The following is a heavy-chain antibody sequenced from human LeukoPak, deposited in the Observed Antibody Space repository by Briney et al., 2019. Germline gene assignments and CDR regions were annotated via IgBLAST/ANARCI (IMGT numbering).Heavy chain of an antibody. V-gene: IGHV3-23*01. D-gene: IGHD3-3*01. CDR3: AKGRFLEWLSRSPLDAFDI. Sequence: GGSLRLSCAASGFTFDDYGMSWVRQAPGKGLEWVSAISGSGGSTYYADSVKGRFTISRDNSKNTLYLQMNSLRAEDTAVYYCAKGRFLEWLSRSPLDAFDIWGQGTMVTVSS. CDR1: GFTFDDYG. J-gene: IGHJ3*02. CDR2: ISGSGGST.